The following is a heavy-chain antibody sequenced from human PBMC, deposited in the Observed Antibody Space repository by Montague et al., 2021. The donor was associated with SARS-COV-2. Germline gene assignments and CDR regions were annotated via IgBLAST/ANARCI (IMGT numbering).Heavy chain of an antibody. V-gene: IGHV3-30-3*01. D-gene: IGHD2-21*02. CDR2: ISYDGSNK. Sequence: SLRLSCAASGFTFSSYAMHWVRQAPGKGLEWVAVISYDGSNKYYADSVKGRFTISRDNSKNTLYLRMNSLRAEDTAVYYCARELTYYGMDVWGQGTTVTVSS. J-gene: IGHJ6*02. CDR3: ARELTYYGMDV. CDR1: GFTFSSYA.